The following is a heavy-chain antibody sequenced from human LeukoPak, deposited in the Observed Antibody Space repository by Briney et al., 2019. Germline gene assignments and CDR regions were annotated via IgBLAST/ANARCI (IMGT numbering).Heavy chain of an antibody. V-gene: IGHV3-15*01. CDR1: GFTFSNAW. D-gene: IGHD2-8*01. J-gene: IGHJ4*02. Sequence: PGGSLRLSCGASGFTFSNAWMSWVRQAPGKGLEWVGRIKRKTDGGTTDYAAPVKGRFTISRDDSKNTLYLQMNSLKTEDTGVYCCTTWGALIDWGQGTLVTVSS. CDR2: IKRKTDGGTT. CDR3: TTWGALID.